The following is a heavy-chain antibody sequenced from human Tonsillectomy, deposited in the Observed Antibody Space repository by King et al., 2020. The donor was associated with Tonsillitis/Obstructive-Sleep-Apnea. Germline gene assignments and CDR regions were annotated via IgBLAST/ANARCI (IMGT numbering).Heavy chain of an antibody. D-gene: IGHD6-13*01. CDR3: GRERDGKQQTAGLDV. J-gene: IGHJ6*02. Sequence: QLVQSGAEVKKPGASVKVSCETSGYTFTNYYIHWVRQAPGQGLEWMGIINPSDGFTNYAQKFQGRVTMTSDTSSSTLYMELSSLRSEDTGVYYCGRERDGKQQTAGLDVWGQGTTVTVSS. CDR1: GYTFTNYY. V-gene: IGHV1-46*01. CDR2: INPSDGFT.